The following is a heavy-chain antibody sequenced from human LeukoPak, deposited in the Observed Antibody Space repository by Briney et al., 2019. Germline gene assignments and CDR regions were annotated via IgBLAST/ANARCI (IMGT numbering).Heavy chain of an antibody. CDR2: ISGSGGST. CDR1: GFTFSSYA. D-gene: IGHD2-15*01. CDR3: AKVMDIVVVVAATSGY. Sequence: PGGSLRLSCAASGFTFSSYAMSWVRQAPGKGLEWVSAISGSGGSTYYADSVKGRFTISRDNSKNTLYLQMNSLRAEDTAVYYCAKVMDIVVVVAATSGYWGQGTLVTVSS. J-gene: IGHJ4*02. V-gene: IGHV3-23*01.